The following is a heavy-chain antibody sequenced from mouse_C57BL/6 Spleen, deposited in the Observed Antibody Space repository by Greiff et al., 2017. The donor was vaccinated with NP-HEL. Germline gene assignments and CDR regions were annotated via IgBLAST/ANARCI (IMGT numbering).Heavy chain of an antibody. D-gene: IGHD2-1*01. V-gene: IGHV5-9-1*02. J-gene: IGHJ2*01. CDR3: TRDGGYYGILFDY. Sequence: EVHLVESGEGLVKPGGSLKLSCAASRFTFSSYAMSWVRQTPEKRLEWVAYISSGGDYIYYADTVKGRFTISRDNARNTLYLQMSSLKSEDTAMYYCTRDGGYYGILFDYWGQGTTLTVSS. CDR1: RFTFSSYA. CDR2: ISSGGDYI.